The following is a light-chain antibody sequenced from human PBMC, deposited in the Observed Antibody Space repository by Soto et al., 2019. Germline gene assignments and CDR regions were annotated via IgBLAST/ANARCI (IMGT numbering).Light chain of an antibody. CDR3: QKYGSDPWA. V-gene: IGKV1-5*01. J-gene: IGKJ1*01. CDR1: QSIAIW. CDR2: DAS. Sequence: DIRLTQSPSTLSAAVGDRVTITCRASQSIAIWLAWYHQKPGKAPKALIYDASRLESGVPSRFSGSGSGTEFTLTISSLQPDDFATYYCQKYGSDPWAFGQGTRVEV.